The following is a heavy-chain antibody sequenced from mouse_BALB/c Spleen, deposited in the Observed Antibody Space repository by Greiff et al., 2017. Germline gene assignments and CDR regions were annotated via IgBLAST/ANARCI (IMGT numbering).Heavy chain of an antibody. Sequence: VQLQQSGTVLARPGASVKMSCKASGYTFTSYWMHWVKQRPGQGLEWIGAIYPGNSDTSYNQKFKGKAKLTAVTSTSTAYMELSSLTNEDSAVYYCPVLIYDGWFAYWGQGTLVTVSA. J-gene: IGHJ3*01. CDR2: IYPGNSDT. CDR3: PVLIYDGWFAY. V-gene: IGHV1-5*01. CDR1: GYTFTSYW. D-gene: IGHD1-1*01.